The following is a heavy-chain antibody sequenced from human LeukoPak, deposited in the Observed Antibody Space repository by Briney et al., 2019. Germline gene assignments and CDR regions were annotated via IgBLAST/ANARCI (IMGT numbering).Heavy chain of an antibody. D-gene: IGHD6-13*01. J-gene: IGHJ4*02. CDR3: ATSGYSSSWYFG. V-gene: IGHV3-48*01. CDR1: GFTFSNYS. CDR2: ISRSSTTI. Sequence: GGSLRLSCAASGFTFSNYSMNWVRQAPGKGLEWVSYISRSSTTIYYADSVKGRFTISRDNAKNSLYLQMDSLRAEDTAVYYCATSGYSSSWYFGWGQGTLVTVSS.